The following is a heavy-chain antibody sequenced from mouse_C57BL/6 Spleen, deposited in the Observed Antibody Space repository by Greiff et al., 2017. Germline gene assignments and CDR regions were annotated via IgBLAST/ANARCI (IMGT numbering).Heavy chain of an antibody. CDR2: IYPGSGST. Sequence: QVQLQQPGAELVQPGASVKMSCTASGYTFTSYWITWVKQRPGQGLEWIGDIYPGSGSTNYNEKLKSKATLTVDKTSSTAYMQLSSLTSEDSAVYCCARFGVGYWGQGTTLTVSS. CDR3: ARFGVGY. D-gene: IGHD3-1*01. J-gene: IGHJ2*01. V-gene: IGHV1-55*01. CDR1: GYTFTSYW.